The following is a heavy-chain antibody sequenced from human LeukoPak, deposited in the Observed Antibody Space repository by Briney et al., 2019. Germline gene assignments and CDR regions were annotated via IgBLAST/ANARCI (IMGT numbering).Heavy chain of an antibody. CDR2: IYTSGST. D-gene: IGHD4-17*01. V-gene: IGHV4-4*07. Sequence: SETLSLTCTVSGGSISSYYWSWIRQPAGKGLQWIGRIYTSGSTNYNPSLKSRVTMSVDTSKNQFSLKLSSVTAADTAVYYCARDQGTVTTRVWFDPWGQGTLVTVSS. CDR3: ARDQGTVTTRVWFDP. CDR1: GGSISSYY. J-gene: IGHJ5*02.